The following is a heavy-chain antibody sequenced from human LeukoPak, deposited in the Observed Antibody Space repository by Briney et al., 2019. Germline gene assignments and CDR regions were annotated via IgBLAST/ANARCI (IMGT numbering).Heavy chain of an antibody. CDR1: GFTFSSYA. CDR3: ARDAMGPADY. CDR2: ISYDGSNK. D-gene: IGHD1-26*01. Sequence: GRSLRLSCAASGFTFSSYAMHWVRQAPGKGLEWVAVISYDGSNKYYADSVKGRFTISRDNSKNTLYLQMNSLRAEDTAVYYCARDAMGPADYWGQGTLVTVSS. J-gene: IGHJ4*02. V-gene: IGHV3-30-3*01.